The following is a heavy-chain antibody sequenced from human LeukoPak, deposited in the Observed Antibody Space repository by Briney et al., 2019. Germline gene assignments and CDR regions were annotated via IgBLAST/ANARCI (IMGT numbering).Heavy chain of an antibody. CDR1: GFTFSTYW. Sequence: QPWGSLRLSCAASGFTFSTYWMSWVRQAPGKGLERVAILNQDGSEKYYVDSVKGRFTISIDNAENSLYLQMNSLRVEDTAIYYCARRRGDVWGQGTTVTVSS. J-gene: IGHJ6*02. CDR2: LNQDGSEK. CDR3: ARRRGDV. V-gene: IGHV3-7*05.